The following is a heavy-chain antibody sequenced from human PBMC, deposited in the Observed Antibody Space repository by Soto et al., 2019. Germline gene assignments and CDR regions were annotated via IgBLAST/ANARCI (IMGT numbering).Heavy chain of an antibody. D-gene: IGHD1-26*01. Sequence: SQTLSLTCAITWDSVSSNSAVWSWVRQSPSRGLEWLGRTYYRSKWYYEYAVSVRGRITINTDTSKNQYSLQLNSVTPEDTAVYFCARGEQYSGRIFDYLGQGTLLTVCS. V-gene: IGHV6-1*01. CDR2: TYYRSKWYY. CDR3: ARGEQYSGRIFDY. CDR1: WDSVSSNSAV. J-gene: IGHJ4*01.